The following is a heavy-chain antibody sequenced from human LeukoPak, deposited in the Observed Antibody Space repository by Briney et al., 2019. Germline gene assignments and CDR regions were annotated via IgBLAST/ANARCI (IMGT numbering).Heavy chain of an antibody. D-gene: IGHD5-18*01. CDR1: GFTLSSYA. V-gene: IGHV3-23*01. Sequence: HPGGSLRLSCAASGFTLSSYAMSWVRQAPGKGLEWVSAISDSGNTYHADSVKGRFTISRDNAKNTLYLQMNSLRAEDTAVYYCARGGGYSYGSFDYWGQGTLVTVSS. J-gene: IGHJ4*02. CDR2: ISDSGNT. CDR3: ARGGGYSYGSFDY.